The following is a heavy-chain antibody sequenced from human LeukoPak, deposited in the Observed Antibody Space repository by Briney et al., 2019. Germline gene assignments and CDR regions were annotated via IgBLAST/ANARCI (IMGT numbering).Heavy chain of an antibody. CDR1: GFTFFSYG. Sequence: PGESLRLSCAASGFTFFSYGLHWVRQAPGKGLEWVAVMSDDGSSQYYADSVKGRFTISRDNSKNTLYLQMNSLRAEDTAVYYCAKARSVGPLFYYYYSMDVWGQGTTVTVSS. CDR3: AKARSVGPLFYYYYSMDV. V-gene: IGHV3-30*18. J-gene: IGHJ6*02. CDR2: MSDDGSSQ. D-gene: IGHD2-21*01.